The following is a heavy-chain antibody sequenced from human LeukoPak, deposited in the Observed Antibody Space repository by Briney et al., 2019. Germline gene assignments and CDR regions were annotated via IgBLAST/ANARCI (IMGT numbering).Heavy chain of an antibody. J-gene: IGHJ4*02. V-gene: IGHV1-2*02. CDR1: GYTFTGYY. D-gene: IGHD5-18*01. CDR2: INPNSGGT. Sequence: ASVKVSCKASGYTFTGYYMHWVRQAPGQGLEWMGWINPNSGGTNYAQKFQGRVTMTRDTSISTAYMEPSRLRSDDTAVYYCASPLMIQLWFPDYWGQGTLVTVSS. CDR3: ASPLMIQLWFPDY.